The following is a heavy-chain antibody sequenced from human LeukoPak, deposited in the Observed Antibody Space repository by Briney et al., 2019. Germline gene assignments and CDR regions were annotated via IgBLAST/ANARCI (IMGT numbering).Heavy chain of an antibody. D-gene: IGHD5-24*01. CDR1: GGSITSYH. CDR2: IYYSGST. CDR3: ARGSRDGYNHFDY. V-gene: IGHV4-59*01. Sequence: PSETLSLTCTISGGSITSYHWSWIRQPPGKGLEWIGYIYYSGSTNYNPSRKSRVTISVDTSKNQFSLNLRSVTAADTAVYYCARGSRDGYNHFDYWGQGTLVTVSS. J-gene: IGHJ4*02.